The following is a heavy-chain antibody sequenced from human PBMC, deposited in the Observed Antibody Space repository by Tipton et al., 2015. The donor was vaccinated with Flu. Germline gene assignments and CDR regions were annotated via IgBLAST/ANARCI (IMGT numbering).Heavy chain of an antibody. Sequence: QSGPEVKEPGSSVTVSCKTSSGSFGNFVINWVRQAPGQGFEWLGGLLPFLNSPTNAQKFHDRVTISADRSTRTVYMELKVLRSDDTAMYFCATRTPTYGDPFDIWGQGTMVIVSS. D-gene: IGHD1-14*01. J-gene: IGHJ3*02. V-gene: IGHV1-69*06. CDR1: SGSFGNFV. CDR3: ATRTPTYGDPFDI. CDR2: LLPFLNSP.